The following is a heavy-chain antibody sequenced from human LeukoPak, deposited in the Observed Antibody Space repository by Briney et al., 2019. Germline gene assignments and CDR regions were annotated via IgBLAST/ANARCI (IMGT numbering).Heavy chain of an antibody. V-gene: IGHV1-18*01. CDR1: GYTFTSYG. Sequence: ASVKVSCKASGYTFTSYGISWVRQAPGQGLEWMGWISAYNGNTNYAQKLQGRVTMTTETSTSTAYMELRSLRSDDTAVYYCASPSWYSSGWTYYYGMDVWGQGTTVTVSS. J-gene: IGHJ6*02. D-gene: IGHD6-19*01. CDR2: ISAYNGNT. CDR3: ASPSWYSSGWTYYYGMDV.